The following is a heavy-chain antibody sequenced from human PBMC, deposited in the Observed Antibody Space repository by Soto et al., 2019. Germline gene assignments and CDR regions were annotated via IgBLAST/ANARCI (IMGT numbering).Heavy chain of an antibody. V-gene: IGHV4-39*01. CDR1: GGSISSSSYY. J-gene: IGHJ6*02. Sequence: SETLSLTCTVSGGSISSSSYYWGWIRQPPGKGLEWIGSIYYSGSTYYNPSLKSRVTISVDTSKNQFSLKLSSVTAADTAVYYCAHLEGMVRSGGYGMDVWGQGTTVTVSS. D-gene: IGHD3-10*01. CDR3: AHLEGMVRSGGYGMDV. CDR2: IYYSGST.